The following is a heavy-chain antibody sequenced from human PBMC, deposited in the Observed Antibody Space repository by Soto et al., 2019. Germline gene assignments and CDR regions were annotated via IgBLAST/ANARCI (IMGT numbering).Heavy chain of an antibody. CDR3: ARDPSRAFPDF. J-gene: IGHJ4*02. V-gene: IGHV4-59*12. D-gene: IGHD3-10*01. CDR1: GGSISSYY. Sequence: SETLSLTCTVSGGSISSYYWSWVRQPPGKGLEWIGYIYYSGSTDYNPSLKSRVTISVDKSSNQFSLELNSVTAADTAVYYCARDPSRAFPDFWGQGALVTVSS. CDR2: IYYSGST.